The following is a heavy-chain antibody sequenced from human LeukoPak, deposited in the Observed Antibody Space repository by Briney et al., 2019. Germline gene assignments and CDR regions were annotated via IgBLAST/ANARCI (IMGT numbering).Heavy chain of an antibody. CDR2: IYYSGST. D-gene: IGHD6-19*01. CDR1: GGSISSSIYY. J-gene: IGHJ3*02. CDR3: ARLDRLGAFDI. Sequence: SETLSLTCTVSGGSISSSIYYWGWIRQPPGKGLEWIGSIYYSGSTYYNPSLKSRVTISVDTSKNQFSLKLSSVTAADTAVYYCARLDRLGAFDIWGQGTMVTVSS. V-gene: IGHV4-39*01.